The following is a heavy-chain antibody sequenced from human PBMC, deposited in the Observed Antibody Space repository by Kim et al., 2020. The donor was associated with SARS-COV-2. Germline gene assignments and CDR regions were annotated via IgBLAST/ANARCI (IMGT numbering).Heavy chain of an antibody. D-gene: IGHD5-18*01. Sequence: AQKLQGRVTMTTDTSTSTAYMELRSLRSDDTAVYYCARGERWIQLCLFDYWGQGTLVTVSS. J-gene: IGHJ4*02. CDR3: ARGERWIQLCLFDY. V-gene: IGHV1-18*01.